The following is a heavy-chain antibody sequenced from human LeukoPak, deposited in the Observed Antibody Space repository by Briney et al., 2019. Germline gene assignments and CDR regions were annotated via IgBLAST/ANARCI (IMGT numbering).Heavy chain of an antibody. CDR1: GGSISSYY. J-gene: IGHJ4*02. CDR2: IYYSGST. D-gene: IGHD5-24*01. V-gene: IGHV4-59*01. Sequence: SETLSLTCTVSGGSISSYYWSWTRQPPGKGLELIGYIYYSGSTNYNPSLKSRVTISVDTSKNQFSLKLSSVTAADTAVYYCARGGRGWLQIDYWGQGALVTVSS. CDR3: ARGGRGWLQIDY.